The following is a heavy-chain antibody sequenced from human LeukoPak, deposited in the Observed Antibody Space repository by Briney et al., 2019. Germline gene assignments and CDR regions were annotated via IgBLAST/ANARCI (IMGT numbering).Heavy chain of an antibody. V-gene: IGHV5-51*01. CDR2: INAADSDT. J-gene: IGHJ4*02. D-gene: IGHD2-15*01. CDR3: ARLPCTGGSCSKTFDY. Sequence: GESLKISCRGSGYSFSSYWIGWVRQMPGKGLEWMGLINAADSDTRYSPSFQGQVLISVDKSISTAYLQWGNLKATDTALYYCARLPCTGGSCSKTFDYWGQGTLVTVYS. CDR1: GYSFSSYW.